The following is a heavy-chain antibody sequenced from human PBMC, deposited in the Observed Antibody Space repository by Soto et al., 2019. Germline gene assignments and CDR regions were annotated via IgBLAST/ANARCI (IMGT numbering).Heavy chain of an antibody. CDR2: IYTSATT. J-gene: IGHJ5*02. V-gene: IGHV4-31*03. Sequence: QVQLQESGPGLVKPSQTLSLTCTVSGGSISTGGYYWSWIRQHPGKGLEWIGYIYTSATTYYNPSRKCRVTISVDTSKNQFSLKLSSVTVADTAVYYCAREPAPWGQGALVTVSS. CDR1: GGSISTGGYY. CDR3: AREPAP.